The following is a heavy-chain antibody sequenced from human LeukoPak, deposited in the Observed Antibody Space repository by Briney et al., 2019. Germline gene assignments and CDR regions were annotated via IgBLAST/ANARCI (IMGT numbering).Heavy chain of an antibody. D-gene: IGHD3-10*01. J-gene: IGHJ4*02. V-gene: IGHV4-30-2*01. CDR2: INHSGST. Sequence: KSSETLSLTCAVSGGSISSGGYSWSWIRQPPGKGLEWIGYINHSGSTNYNPSLKSRVTISVDTSKNQFSLKLSSVTAADTAVYYCARALRTSLHYYGSGSYLDYWGRGTLVTVSS. CDR1: GGSISSGGYS. CDR3: ARALRTSLHYYGSGSYLDY.